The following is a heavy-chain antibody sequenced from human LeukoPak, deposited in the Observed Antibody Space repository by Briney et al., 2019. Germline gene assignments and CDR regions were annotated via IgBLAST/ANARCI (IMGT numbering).Heavy chain of an antibody. V-gene: IGHV3-30-3*01. CDR3: ARDQSLPGYFDY. CDR1: GFTFSSYV. D-gene: IGHD3-10*01. CDR2: ISYDGSNK. Sequence: GGSLRLPCAASGFTFSSYVMHWVRQAPGKGLEWVAVISYDGSNKYYADSVKGRFTISRDNSKNTLYLQMNSLRAEDTAVYYCARDQSLPGYFDYWGQGTLVTVSS. J-gene: IGHJ4*02.